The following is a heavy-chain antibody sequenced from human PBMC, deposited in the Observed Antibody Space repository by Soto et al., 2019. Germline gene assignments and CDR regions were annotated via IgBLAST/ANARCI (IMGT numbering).Heavy chain of an antibody. CDR1: GFTFSSYA. CDR2: ISYNGSNK. D-gene: IGHD3-10*01. V-gene: IGHV3-30-3*01. Sequence: QVQLVESGGGVVQPGRSLRLSCAASGFTFSSYAMHWVRQAPGKGLEWVAVISYNGSNKYYADSVKGRFTISRDNSKNTLYLQMNSLRAEDTAVYYCARPAWFGEFAYYYYGMDVWGQGTTVTVSS. CDR3: ARPAWFGEFAYYYYGMDV. J-gene: IGHJ6*02.